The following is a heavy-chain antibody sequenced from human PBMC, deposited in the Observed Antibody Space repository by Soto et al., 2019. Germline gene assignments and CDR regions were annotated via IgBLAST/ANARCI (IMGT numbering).Heavy chain of an antibody. CDR2: ISAYNGNT. CDR3: ARVAGVLLWFGELTYYFDY. V-gene: IGHV1-18*04. Sequence: QVQLVQSGAEVKKPGASVKVSCKASGYTFTSYGISWVRQSPGQGLEWMGWISAYNGNTNYAQKLQGRVTMTTDTSTSTAYMELRSLRSDDTAVYYCARVAGVLLWFGELTYYFDYWGQGTLVTVSS. CDR1: GYTFTSYG. J-gene: IGHJ4*02. D-gene: IGHD3-10*01.